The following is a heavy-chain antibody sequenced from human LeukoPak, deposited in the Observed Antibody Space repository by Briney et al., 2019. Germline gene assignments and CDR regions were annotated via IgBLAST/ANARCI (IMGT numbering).Heavy chain of an antibody. Sequence: PSETLSLTCTVSGGSISSSSYYWGWIRQPPGKGLEWIGSIYYSGSTYYNPSLKSRVTISVDTSKNQFSLKLSSVTAADTAVYYCARDYPIFWSGSQLGDDYWGQGTLVTVSS. CDR3: ARDYPIFWSGSQLGDDY. J-gene: IGHJ4*02. CDR1: GGSISSSSYY. V-gene: IGHV4-39*07. CDR2: IYYSGST. D-gene: IGHD3-3*01.